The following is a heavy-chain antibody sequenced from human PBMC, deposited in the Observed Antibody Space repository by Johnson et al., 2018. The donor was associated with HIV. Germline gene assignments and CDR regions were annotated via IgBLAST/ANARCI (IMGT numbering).Heavy chain of an antibody. J-gene: IGHJ3*02. D-gene: IGHD6-6*01. CDR3: ARAGSSSSGQRSLDI. CDR2: IYSGGST. CDR1: GFTFSSNY. V-gene: IGHV3-66*02. Sequence: MLLVESGGGVVQPGRSLRLSCAASGFTFSSNYMSWVRQAPGKGLEWVSVIYSGGSTYYADSVKGRFTISRDNSKNTLYLQMNSLRAEDTAVYYCARAGSSSSGQRSLDIWGQGTMVTVSS.